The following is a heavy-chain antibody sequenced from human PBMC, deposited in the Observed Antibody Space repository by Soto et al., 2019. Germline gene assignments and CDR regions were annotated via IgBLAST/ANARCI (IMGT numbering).Heavy chain of an antibody. D-gene: IGHD2-8*01. CDR3: AKVGYCTNGVCYKEGAGAFDI. Sequence: GGSLRLSCAASGFTFSSYAMSWVRQAPGKGLEWVSAISGSGGRTYYADSVKGRFTISRDNSKNTLYLQMNSLRAEDTAVYYCAKVGYCTNGVCYKEGAGAFDIWGQGTMVTVSS. J-gene: IGHJ3*02. CDR1: GFTFSSYA. CDR2: ISGSGGRT. V-gene: IGHV3-23*01.